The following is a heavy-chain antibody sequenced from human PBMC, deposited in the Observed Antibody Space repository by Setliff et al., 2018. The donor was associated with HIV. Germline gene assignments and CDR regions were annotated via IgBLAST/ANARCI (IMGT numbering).Heavy chain of an antibody. CDR1: GFAFSNYG. Sequence: PGESLQISCAASGFAFSNYGMHWVRQAPGKRLEYVSAISNTGDHTYYADSVKGRFTISRDNSKNRLDLQMGSLRAEDMAVYYCASNFRSGYWYFDLWGRGTLVTVSS. CDR3: ASNFRSGYWYFDL. CDR2: ISNTGDHT. V-gene: IGHV3-64*02. D-gene: IGHD2-15*01. J-gene: IGHJ2*01.